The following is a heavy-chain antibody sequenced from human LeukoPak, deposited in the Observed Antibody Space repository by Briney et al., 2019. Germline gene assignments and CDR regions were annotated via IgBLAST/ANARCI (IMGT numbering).Heavy chain of an antibody. D-gene: IGHD1-26*01. CDR2: ISGSGGAT. CDR3: GKYLQTTVGAHDY. Sequence: GGSLRLSCAASGFTVSSNYMSWVRQAPGKGLEGVSVISGSGGATFYGDSVQGRFTISRDNSRDTLYLQMSSLRAEDTAVYYCGKYLQTTVGAHDYWGRGTLVTVSS. J-gene: IGHJ4*02. V-gene: IGHV3-23*01. CDR1: GFTVSSNY.